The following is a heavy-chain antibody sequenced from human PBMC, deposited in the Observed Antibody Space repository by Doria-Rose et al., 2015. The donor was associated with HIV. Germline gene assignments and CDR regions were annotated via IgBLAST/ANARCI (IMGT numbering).Heavy chain of an antibody. D-gene: IGHD1-1*01. J-gene: IGHJ6*02. V-gene: IGHV4-34*01. CDR1: GGSFSGYY. Sequence: QVQLQQWGAGLVKPSETLSLTCAVFGGSFSGYYWSWIRQPAGKGLEWIGELNHIGSTNCKTSLTSRVTISLDTSKNLFSLKLSSVTAADTAVYYCARGLLRGGWNDVDYYYGMDVWGQGTTVTVSS. CDR2: LNHIGST. CDR3: ARGLLRGGWNDVDYYYGMDV.